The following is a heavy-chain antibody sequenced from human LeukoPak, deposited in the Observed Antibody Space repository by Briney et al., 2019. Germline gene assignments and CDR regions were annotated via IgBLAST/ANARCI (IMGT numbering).Heavy chain of an antibody. CDR1: RGSISSYY. CDR3: ARHHSGSPLLFDY. D-gene: IGHD1-26*01. CDR2: IYYSGCT. V-gene: IGHV4-59*08. J-gene: IGHJ4*02. Sequence: PSETLSLTCMVSRGSISSYYWSWIRQPPGKGLEWIGYIYYSGCTNYNPSLKSRVTISVDTSKNQFSLKLSSVTAADTGVYYCARHHSGSPLLFDYWGQGTLVTVSS.